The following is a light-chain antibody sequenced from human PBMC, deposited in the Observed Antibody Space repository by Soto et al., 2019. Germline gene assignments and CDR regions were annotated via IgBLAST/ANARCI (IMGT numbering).Light chain of an antibody. V-gene: IGKV1-5*03. CDR2: KAS. CDR1: QTISGW. Sequence: DIQMTQSPSALSGSVVDRVTITCRASQTISGWLALYQEKPGKAPKLLIYKASTLKSGVPSRFSGRGSGTELTLTISSLQPDDFATYYCQHYNSYSEAFGQGTKVDIK. CDR3: QHYNSYSEA. J-gene: IGKJ1*01.